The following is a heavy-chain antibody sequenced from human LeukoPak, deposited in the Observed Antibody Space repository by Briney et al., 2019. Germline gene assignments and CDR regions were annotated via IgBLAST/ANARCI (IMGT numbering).Heavy chain of an antibody. D-gene: IGHD3-10*01. Sequence: GGSLRLSCAASGLTFSSYGMHWVRQAPGKGLEWVAAISYDGSNKYYADSVKGRFTISRDNSKNTLYLQMNSLRAEDTAVYYCAKEGPYGSGSYYNPVVYFDYWGQGTLVTVSS. CDR3: AKEGPYGSGSYYNPVVYFDY. CDR1: GLTFSSYG. J-gene: IGHJ4*02. CDR2: ISYDGSNK. V-gene: IGHV3-30*18.